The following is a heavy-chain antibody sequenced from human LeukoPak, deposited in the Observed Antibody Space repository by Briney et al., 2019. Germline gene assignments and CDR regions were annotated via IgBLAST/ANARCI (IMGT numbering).Heavy chain of an antibody. CDR1: GFTFSSHW. CDR3: ARENYDSSGYYAT. J-gene: IGHJ4*02. V-gene: IGHV3-74*01. D-gene: IGHD3-22*01. Sequence: GGSLRLSCADSGFTFSSHWMHWVRQAPGKGLVWVSRIKYDASSTSYADSVKGRFTISRDNAKNSLYLQMNSLRAEDTAVYYCARENYDSSGYYATWGQGTLVTVSS. CDR2: IKYDASST.